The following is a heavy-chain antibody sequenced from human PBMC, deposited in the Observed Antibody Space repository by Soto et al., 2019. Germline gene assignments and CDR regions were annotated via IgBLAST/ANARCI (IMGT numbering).Heavy chain of an antibody. Sequence: QVQLVESGGGVVQTGRSLRLSCVISGFSFSTNAMHWVRQAPGKGLEWVAVISYDGANKYYADSVKGRFTISRDNYKDTLYLQMNSMSHEDKAVEYCATRIGHQWELVQLKGDYWGQGTLVIVSS. CDR2: ISYDGANK. J-gene: IGHJ4*02. CDR1: GFSFSTNA. D-gene: IGHD1-26*01. V-gene: IGHV3-30-3*01. CDR3: ATRIGHQWELVQLKGDY.